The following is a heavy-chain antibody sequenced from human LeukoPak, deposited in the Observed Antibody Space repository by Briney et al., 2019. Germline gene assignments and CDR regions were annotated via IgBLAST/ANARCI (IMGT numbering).Heavy chain of an antibody. CDR3: ARGDCSSTSCYQGGYYYFYYMDV. V-gene: IGHV1-69*01. Sequence: ASVKVSCKASGGTFSSYAISWVRQAPGQGLEWMGGIIPIFGTANYAQKFQGRVTITADESTSTAYMELSSLRSEDTAVYYCARGDCSSTSCYQGGYYYFYYMDVWGKGTTVTVSS. J-gene: IGHJ6*03. CDR2: IIPIFGTA. D-gene: IGHD2-2*01. CDR1: GGTFSSYA.